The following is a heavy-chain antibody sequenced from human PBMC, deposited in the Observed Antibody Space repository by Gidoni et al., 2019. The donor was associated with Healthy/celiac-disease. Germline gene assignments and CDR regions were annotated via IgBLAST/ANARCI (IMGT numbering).Heavy chain of an antibody. Sequence: EVQLVESGGGLVQPGGSLRLSCAASGSTFSTESMNWVRQAPGKGLEWVSYISSISSTIYYADSVKGRFTISRDNAKNSLYLQMNSLRAEDTAVYYCARPYYDFWSGYYMLGYWGQGTLVTVSS. J-gene: IGHJ4*02. V-gene: IGHV3-48*01. CDR3: ARPYYDFWSGYYMLGY. CDR1: GSTFSTES. CDR2: ISSISSTI. D-gene: IGHD3-3*01.